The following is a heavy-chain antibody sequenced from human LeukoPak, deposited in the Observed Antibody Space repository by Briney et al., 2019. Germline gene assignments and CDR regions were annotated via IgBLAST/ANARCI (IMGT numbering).Heavy chain of an antibody. V-gene: IGHV3-23*01. Sequence: GGSLRLSCAASGFTFSSYAMSWVRQAPGKGLEWVSAISGSGGSTYYADSVKGRFTISRDNSKNTLYLQMNSLRAEDTAVYYCARDDSLEDGRIDYWGQGTLVTASS. CDR1: GFTFSSYA. CDR3: ARDDSLEDGRIDY. CDR2: ISGSGGST. J-gene: IGHJ4*02. D-gene: IGHD1-1*01.